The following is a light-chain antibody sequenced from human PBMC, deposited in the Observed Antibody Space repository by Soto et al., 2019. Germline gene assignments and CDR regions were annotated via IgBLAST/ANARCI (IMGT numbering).Light chain of an antibody. Sequence: QYVLTQPAPVSGSPGQSITISCTGTSSDIGGYNSVSWYQQHPGKVPKLIIYEVTNRPSGISNRFSGSKSGNTASLTISGLQAEDEADYYCTSYTSISTLVFGGGTKLTVL. CDR1: SSDIGGYNS. J-gene: IGLJ2*01. CDR2: EVT. V-gene: IGLV2-14*01. CDR3: TSYTSISTLV.